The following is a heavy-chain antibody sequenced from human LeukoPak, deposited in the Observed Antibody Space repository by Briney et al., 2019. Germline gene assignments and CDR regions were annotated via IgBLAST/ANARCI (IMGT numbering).Heavy chain of an antibody. V-gene: IGHV4-38-2*01. CDR3: ARLRVGTQYYFDY. CDR2: IYHSGST. J-gene: IGHJ4*02. CDR1: GYSISSGYY. D-gene: IGHD1-26*01. Sequence: SETLSLTCAVSGYSISSGYYWGWIRQPPGRGLEWIGSIYHSGSTYYNPSLKSRVTISVDTSKNQFSLKLSSVTAADTAVYYCARLRVGTQYYFDYWGQGTLVTVSS.